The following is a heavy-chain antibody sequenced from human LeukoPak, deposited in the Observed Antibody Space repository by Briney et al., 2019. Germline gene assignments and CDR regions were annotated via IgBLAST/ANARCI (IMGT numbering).Heavy chain of an antibody. CDR2: INLNNGGT. J-gene: IGHJ4*02. D-gene: IGHD5-24*01. V-gene: IGHV1-2*02. CDR1: GYSFTDYH. CDR3: ARGEGYNPNRYPNDY. Sequence: ASVKVSCKASGYSFTDYHMYWVRQAPGQGLEWMGWINLNNGGTNFAQKFQGRVTMTRDVSISTAYMELSSLRSDDTAVYHCARGEGYNPNRYPNDYWGQGTLVTVSS.